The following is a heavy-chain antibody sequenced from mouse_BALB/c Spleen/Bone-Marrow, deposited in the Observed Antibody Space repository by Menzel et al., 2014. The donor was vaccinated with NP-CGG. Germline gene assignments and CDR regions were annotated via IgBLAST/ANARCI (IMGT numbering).Heavy chain of an antibody. Sequence: EVQLQQSGPELVKPGASVKVSCEASGYTFTSYNMYWVKQSHGKSLEWIGHIDPHNGGTSYNRKFKGKATLTVDKSSSTAYMHLNSLTSEDSAVYYCAREDYGSGFAYWGQGTLVTVSA. CDR3: AREDYGSGFAY. D-gene: IGHD1-1*01. CDR2: IDPHNGGT. CDR1: GYTFTSYN. V-gene: IGHV1S135*01. J-gene: IGHJ3*01.